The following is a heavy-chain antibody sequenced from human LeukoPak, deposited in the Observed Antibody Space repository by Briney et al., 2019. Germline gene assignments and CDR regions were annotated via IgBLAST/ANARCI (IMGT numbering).Heavy chain of an antibody. Sequence: PGGSLRLSCAASEFTFTSYELNWVRQAPGKGLEWVSYISSSGNTISYADSVKGRFTISRDNAKNSLYLQVISLRAEDTAVYYCARGGYSGTYYFDYWGQGTLVTVSS. D-gene: IGHD1-26*01. CDR1: EFTFTSYE. CDR3: ARGGYSGTYYFDY. J-gene: IGHJ4*02. V-gene: IGHV3-48*03. CDR2: ISSSGNTI.